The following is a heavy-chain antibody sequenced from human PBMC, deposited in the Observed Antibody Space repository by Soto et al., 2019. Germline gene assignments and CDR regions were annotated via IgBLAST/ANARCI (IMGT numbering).Heavy chain of an antibody. J-gene: IGHJ4*02. CDR3: ATNYGSGSTHFDY. Sequence: QVQLVQSGAEVKKPGSPVRVSCTASGDTFNLYTISWVRQVPGQGPEWMGKIIPMLGMSNYAQKFQGRVTIMADKSTSTVYMNLSGLTSEDTAVYYCATNYGSGSTHFDYWGQGTLVTVSS. CDR2: IIPMLGMS. CDR1: GDTFNLYT. D-gene: IGHD3-10*01. V-gene: IGHV1-69*02.